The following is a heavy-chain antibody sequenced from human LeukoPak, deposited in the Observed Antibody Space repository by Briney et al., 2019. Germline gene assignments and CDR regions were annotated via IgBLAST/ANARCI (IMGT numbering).Heavy chain of an antibody. CDR3: ARVGGVSEFDW. Sequence: GGSLRLSCAASGLTFRNYWMHWVRQAPGKGLVWVSRIDSDGKSISYADSVKGRFTTSRDNAKSTLYLQMNSLRAEDTAVYYCARVGGVSEFDWWGQGTLVTVSS. CDR1: GLTFRNYW. J-gene: IGHJ4*02. CDR2: IDSDGKSI. D-gene: IGHD3-16*01. V-gene: IGHV3-74*01.